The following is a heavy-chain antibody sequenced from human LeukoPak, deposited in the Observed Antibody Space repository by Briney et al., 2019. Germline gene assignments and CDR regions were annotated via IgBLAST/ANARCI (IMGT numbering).Heavy chain of an antibody. V-gene: IGHV3-23*01. CDR3: AKDQIYCYGPYYFDY. CDR2: ISGSGGST. J-gene: IGHJ4*02. CDR1: GFTFSSYA. Sequence: GGSLRLSCAASGFTFSSYAMSWVRQAPGKGLEWVSAISGSGGSTYYADSVKGRFTISRDNSKNTLYLQMNSLRAEDTAVYYCAKDQIYCYGPYYFDYWGQGTLVTVSS. D-gene: IGHD5-18*01.